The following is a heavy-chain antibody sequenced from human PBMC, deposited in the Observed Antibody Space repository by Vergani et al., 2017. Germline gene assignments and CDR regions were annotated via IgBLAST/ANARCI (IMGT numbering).Heavy chain of an antibody. J-gene: IGHJ6*02. CDR3: GKLKGGYYYHCMDV. V-gene: IGHV1-18*01. CDR2: INVYNGNT. D-gene: IGHD1-7*01. CDR1: DYTFSSDT. Sequence: QGQLVQSGAEVKKPGASVKVSCKASDYTFSSDTFSWVRQAPGQGLEWLGWINVYNGNTKYSENVEGRVIMTADTSTRTVYMELSGLRSDDTAVYYCGKLKGGYYYHCMDVWGQGTTVIVSS.